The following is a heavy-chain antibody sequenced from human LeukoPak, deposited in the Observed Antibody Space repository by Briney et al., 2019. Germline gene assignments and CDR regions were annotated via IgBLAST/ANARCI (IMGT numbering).Heavy chain of an antibody. CDR2: ISCDGSNK. Sequence: GGSLRLSCAASGFTFSSYAMHWVRQAPGKGLEWVAVISCDGSNKYYADSVKGRFTISRDNSKNTLYLQMNSLRAEDTAVYYCARPPVLRYFDWFGTGGGRDAFDIWGQGTMVTVSS. CDR1: GFTFSSYA. V-gene: IGHV3-30-3*01. D-gene: IGHD3-9*01. CDR3: ARPPVLRYFDWFGTGGGRDAFDI. J-gene: IGHJ3*02.